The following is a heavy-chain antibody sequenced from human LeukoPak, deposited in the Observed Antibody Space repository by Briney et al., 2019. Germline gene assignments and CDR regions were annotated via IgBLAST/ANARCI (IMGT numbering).Heavy chain of an antibody. CDR3: ARDLYYDSSGYTYFDY. CDR1: GYTFTGYY. J-gene: IGHJ4*02. D-gene: IGHD3-22*01. CDR2: INPNGGGT. Sequence: ASVKVSCKASGYTFTGYYMHWVRQAPGQGLEWMGRINPNGGGTNYAQKFQGRVTMTRDTSISTAYMELSRLRSDDTAVYYCARDLYYDSSGYTYFDYWGQGTLVTVSS. V-gene: IGHV1-2*06.